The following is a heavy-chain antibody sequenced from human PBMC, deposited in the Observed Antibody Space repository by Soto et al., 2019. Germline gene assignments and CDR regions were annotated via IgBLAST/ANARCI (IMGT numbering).Heavy chain of an antibody. CDR3: ARDRSEQGDYVIDY. CDR1: GFSFSTSA. Sequence: GGSLRLSCAASGFSFSTSAMHWFRQAPGKGPEWVAVLWSDGINEYYADSVKGRFIVSRDNSKNALYLQMSSLRAEDTAMYYCARDRSEQGDYVIDYWGQGTLVTVSS. J-gene: IGHJ4*02. D-gene: IGHD3-10*02. V-gene: IGHV3-33*01. CDR2: LWSDGINE.